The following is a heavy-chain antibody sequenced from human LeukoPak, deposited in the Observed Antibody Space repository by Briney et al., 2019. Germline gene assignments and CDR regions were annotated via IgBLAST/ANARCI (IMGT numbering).Heavy chain of an antibody. Sequence: GRSLRLSCAASGFTFSSYGMHWLRQAPGKGLEWGAVISYDGSNEYYADSVKGRFTISRDNSKNALYVQMNSLTAEDTAVYYCAKGTPYSSYFHYALDVWGQGTTVTVSS. V-gene: IGHV3-30*18. D-gene: IGHD2-21*01. CDR2: ISYDGSNE. J-gene: IGHJ6*02. CDR3: AKGTPYSSYFHYALDV. CDR1: GFTFSSYG.